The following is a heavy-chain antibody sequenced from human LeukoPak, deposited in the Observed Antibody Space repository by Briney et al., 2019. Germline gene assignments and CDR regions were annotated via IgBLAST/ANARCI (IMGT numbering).Heavy chain of an antibody. V-gene: IGHV3-23*01. Sequence: GGSLRLSCTASGFTLSSYEMTWIRQAPGKGLEWVSSIDYSGDTTYYADSVKGRFTISRDNSKNTLYLQMNSLRAEDTAVYYCARDRSVGAYDAFDIWGQGTMVTVSS. J-gene: IGHJ3*02. CDR3: ARDRSVGAYDAFDI. CDR1: GFTLSSYE. CDR2: IDYSGDTT. D-gene: IGHD1-26*01.